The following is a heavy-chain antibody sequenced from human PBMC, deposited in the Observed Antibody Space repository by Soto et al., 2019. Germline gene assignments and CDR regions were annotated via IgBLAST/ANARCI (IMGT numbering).Heavy chain of an antibody. V-gene: IGHV3-23*01. Sequence: GGSLRLSCAASGFTFSSYAMSWVRQAPGKGLEWVSGISGSGDSTYYADSVKGRFTISRDNSKKTLYLQMNSLRAEDTAVYYCAKGVPGIAVAGTGYFQHWGQGTLVTVSS. CDR1: GFTFSSYA. J-gene: IGHJ1*01. D-gene: IGHD6-19*01. CDR3: AKGVPGIAVAGTGYFQH. CDR2: ISGSGDST.